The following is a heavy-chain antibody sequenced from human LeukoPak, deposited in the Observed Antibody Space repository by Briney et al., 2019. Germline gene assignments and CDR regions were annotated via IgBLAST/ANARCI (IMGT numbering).Heavy chain of an antibody. CDR1: GFSFGDYA. J-gene: IGHJ4*02. Sequence: GGSLRLSCTASGFSFGDYAMSWVRQAPGKGLEWVGLIRRKASGETTEYAAYVKCRFTISIDDSKSIAFLKMNNLKTEDTAVYCGTRPIYCSSASSCGYYFDYWGQGTLVTVSS. V-gene: IGHV3-49*04. D-gene: IGHD2-2*01. CDR3: TRPIYCSSASSCGYYFDY. CDR2: IRRKASGETT.